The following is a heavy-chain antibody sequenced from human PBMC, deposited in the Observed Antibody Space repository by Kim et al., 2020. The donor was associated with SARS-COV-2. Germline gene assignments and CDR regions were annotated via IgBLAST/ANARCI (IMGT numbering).Heavy chain of an antibody. V-gene: IGHV3-7*03. CDR1: EFNFNRHW. D-gene: IGHD2-21*02. CDR2: IKEDGSEQ. J-gene: IGHJ2*01. Sequence: GGSLRLSCAASEFNFNRHWMSWLRQAPGKGLEWVSNIKEDGSEQYYVDSVKGRFTVSRDNAKNLLYLQMHSLRAEDTAMYYCARTVFGDVVVTAGGPGHWYFDLWGRGTLVTVSS. CDR3: ARTVFGDVVVTAGGPGHWYFDL.